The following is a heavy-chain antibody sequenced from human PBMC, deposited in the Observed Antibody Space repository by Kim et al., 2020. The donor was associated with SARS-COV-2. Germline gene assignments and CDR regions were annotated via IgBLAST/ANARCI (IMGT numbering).Heavy chain of an antibody. CDR1: GFTFSSYG. Sequence: GGSLRLSCAASGFTFSSYGMHWVRQAPGKGLEWVAVIWYDGSNKYYADSVKGRFTISRDNSKNTLYLQMNSLRAEDTAVYYCARPTEEDVDTAMVHYYYYGMDVWGQGTTVTVSS. CDR2: IWYDGSNK. D-gene: IGHD5-18*01. CDR3: ARPTEEDVDTAMVHYYYYGMDV. V-gene: IGHV3-33*01. J-gene: IGHJ6*02.